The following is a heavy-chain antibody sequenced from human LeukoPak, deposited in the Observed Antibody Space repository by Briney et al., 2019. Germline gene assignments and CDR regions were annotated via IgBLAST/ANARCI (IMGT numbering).Heavy chain of an antibody. V-gene: IGHV3-48*03. Sequence: GGSLRLSCAAFGFTFSSYEMNWVRQAPGKGLEWVSYISSSGSTIYYADSVKGRFTISRDNAKNSLYLQMNSLRAEDTAVYYCASVPPGGYNWNNWFDPWGQGTLVTVSS. D-gene: IGHD1-20*01. CDR1: GFTFSSYE. J-gene: IGHJ5*02. CDR3: ASVPPGGYNWNNWFDP. CDR2: ISSSGSTI.